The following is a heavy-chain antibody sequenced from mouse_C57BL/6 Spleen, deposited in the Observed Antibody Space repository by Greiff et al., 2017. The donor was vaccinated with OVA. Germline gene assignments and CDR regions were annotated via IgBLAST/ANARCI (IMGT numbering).Heavy chain of an antibody. V-gene: IGHV1-55*01. CDR3: ARGAYYSKGGAMDY. J-gene: IGHJ4*01. Sequence: QVQLQQPGAELVKPGASVKMSCKASGYTFTSYWITWVKQRPGQGLEWIGDIYPGSGSTNYNEKFKSKATLTVDTSSSTAYMQLSSLTSEDSAVYYCARGAYYSKGGAMDYWGQGTSVTVSS. D-gene: IGHD2-5*01. CDR1: GYTFTSYW. CDR2: IYPGSGST.